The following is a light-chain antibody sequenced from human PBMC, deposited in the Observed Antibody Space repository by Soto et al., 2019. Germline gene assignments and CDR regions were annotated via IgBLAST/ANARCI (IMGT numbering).Light chain of an antibody. J-gene: IGLJ1*01. CDR2: DVN. CDR3: TSYTSSSTYV. V-gene: IGLV2-14*01. CDR1: SSDVGGYNY. Sequence: QSALAQPASVSGSPGQSITISCTGTSSDVGGYNYVSWYQQHPGKAPKLMIYDVNNRPSGVSNRFSGSKSGNTASLTISGLQAKDEADYYCTSYTSSSTYVFGTGTKVTV.